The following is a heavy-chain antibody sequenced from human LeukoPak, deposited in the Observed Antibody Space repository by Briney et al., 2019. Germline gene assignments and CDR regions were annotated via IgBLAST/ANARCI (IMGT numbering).Heavy chain of an antibody. J-gene: IGHJ3*01. CDR3: ARDLVGTNPDSFDV. D-gene: IGHD1-1*01. V-gene: IGHV3-48*04. CDR1: GFTFSTYS. CDR2: ISSSRGTI. Sequence: GGSLRLSCEASGFTFSTYSMQWVRQAPGKGLEWVSYISSSRGTIWYADSVKGRFTISRDNAKSSLYLQMNSLRAEDTAVYYCARDLVGTNPDSFDVWSQGTMVTVSS.